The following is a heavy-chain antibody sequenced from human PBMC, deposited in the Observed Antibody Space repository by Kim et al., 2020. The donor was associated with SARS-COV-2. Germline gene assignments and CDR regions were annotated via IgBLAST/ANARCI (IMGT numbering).Heavy chain of an antibody. Sequence: YYLDCVKGRFVISRDHAKTSLYLHVTNLRVDDTAVYYCARVPASYWYFDLWGRGTLVTVSS. V-gene: IGHV3-7*01. CDR3: ARVPASYWYFDL. J-gene: IGHJ2*01.